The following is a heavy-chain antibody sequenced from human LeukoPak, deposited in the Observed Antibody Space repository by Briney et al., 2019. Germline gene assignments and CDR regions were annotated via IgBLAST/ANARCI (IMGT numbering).Heavy chain of an antibody. CDR2: IKSKTDGGTT. D-gene: IGHD3-10*01. J-gene: IGHJ4*02. CDR3: TGRITMIRGVITNFNS. CDR1: GFTFSNAW. V-gene: IGHV3-15*01. Sequence: GGSLRLSCAASGFTFSNAWMSWVRQAPGKGLEWVGRIKSKTDGGTTDYAAPVKGRFTISRDDSKNTLYLKMNSLKTEDTAVYYCTGRITMIRGVITNFNSWGQGTLVTASS.